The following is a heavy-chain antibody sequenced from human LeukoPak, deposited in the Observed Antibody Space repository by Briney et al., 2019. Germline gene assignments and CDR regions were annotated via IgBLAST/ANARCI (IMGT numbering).Heavy chain of an antibody. J-gene: IGHJ3*02. D-gene: IGHD3-3*01. CDR2: IYYSGST. Sequence: PSETLSLTCTVSGGSISSGDYYWSWIRQPPGKGLEWIGYIYYSGSTYYNPSLKSRVTISVDTSKNQFSLKLSSVTAADTAVYYCARETSYGYDFWSGYSHDAFDIWGQGTMVTVSS. CDR3: ARETSYGYDFWSGYSHDAFDI. CDR1: GGSISSGDYY. V-gene: IGHV4-30-4*08.